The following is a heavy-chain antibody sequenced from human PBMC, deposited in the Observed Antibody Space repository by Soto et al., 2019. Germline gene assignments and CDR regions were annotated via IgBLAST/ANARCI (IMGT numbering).Heavy chain of an antibody. CDR3: ARYRSTHDY. D-gene: IGHD6-19*01. Sequence: QGQLVQSGVEVKKPGASVKVSCKASGYTLTDYGISWVRQAPGQGLEWMGWISAYNGNTNYAQNLQDRVTMTTDTSTSTAYMQLRSLRSDDTAVYYCARYRSTHDYWGQGTLIAVSS. V-gene: IGHV1-18*01. CDR1: GYTLTDYG. J-gene: IGHJ4*02. CDR2: ISAYNGNT.